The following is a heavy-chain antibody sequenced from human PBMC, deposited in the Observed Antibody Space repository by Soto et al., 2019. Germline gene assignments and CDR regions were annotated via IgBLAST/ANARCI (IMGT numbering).Heavy chain of an antibody. D-gene: IGHD6-13*01. Sequence: VQLVESGGGLVQPGGSLRLSCAASGFTFSSYWMSWVRQAPGEGLEWVANIKQDGSEKYYEDSVQGRFTISRDNAKNSLSLQMNSLRAEDTAVYYCARDLGIGAAGRGYYYYYGMDVWGQGTTVTVSS. J-gene: IGHJ6*02. CDR1: GFTFSSYW. CDR3: ARDLGIGAAGRGYYYYYGMDV. V-gene: IGHV3-7*03. CDR2: IKQDGSEK.